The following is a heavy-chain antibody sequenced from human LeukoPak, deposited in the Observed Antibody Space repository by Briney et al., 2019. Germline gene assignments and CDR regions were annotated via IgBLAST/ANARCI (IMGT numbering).Heavy chain of an antibody. CDR2: ISPSGGGT. CDR1: GYTFTSYY. Sequence: ASVKVSCKSSGYTFTSYYFHWVRQAAGQGLGWMGIISPSGGGTGYAQNFQGRVTMTRATSTSTVYMELSSMRSAATAVSFCDGGGPQWLVLRKRFCFDSWGQGTLVTVSS. CDR3: DGGGPQWLVLRKRFCFDS. J-gene: IGHJ4*02. D-gene: IGHD6-19*01. V-gene: IGHV1-46*03.